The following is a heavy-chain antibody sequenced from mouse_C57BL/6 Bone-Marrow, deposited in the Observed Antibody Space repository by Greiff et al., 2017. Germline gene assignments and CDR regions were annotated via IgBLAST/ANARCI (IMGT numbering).Heavy chain of an antibody. CDR1: GFNIKDYY. Sequence: VQLQQSGAELVRPGASVKLSCTASGFNIKDYYMHWVKQRPEQGLEWIGRIDPEDGDTEYAPKFQGKATMTADTSSNTAYLQLRSLTSEDTAVYYCTAFITTDAMDYWGQGTSVTVSS. V-gene: IGHV14-1*01. CDR3: TAFITTDAMDY. CDR2: IDPEDGDT. J-gene: IGHJ4*01. D-gene: IGHD1-1*01.